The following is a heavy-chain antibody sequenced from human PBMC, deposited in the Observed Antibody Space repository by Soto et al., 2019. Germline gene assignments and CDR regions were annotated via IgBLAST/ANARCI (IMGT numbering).Heavy chain of an antibody. V-gene: IGHV2-5*02. Sequence: QITLKESGPTLVKPTQTLTLTCTFSGFSLNTRTVGVGWIRQPPGKALEWLALIYWDDDKRYSPSLRTRLTTTKDTSKNQVVFTMTNMDPLETATYDCAHALTRFDYFDYSGQGTLFTVSS. CDR1: GFSLNTRTVG. CDR2: IYWDDDK. D-gene: IGHD3-9*01. J-gene: IGHJ4*02. CDR3: AHALTRFDYFDY.